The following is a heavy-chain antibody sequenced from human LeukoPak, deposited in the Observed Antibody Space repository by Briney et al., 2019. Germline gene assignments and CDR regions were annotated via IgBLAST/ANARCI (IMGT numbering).Heavy chain of an antibody. CDR2: MYYSGGS. D-gene: IGHD4-17*01. CDR3: ARVLDGDYADY. V-gene: IGHV4-59*01. CDR1: GDSLNNYY. J-gene: IGHJ4*02. Sequence: PSETLSLTCTVSGDSLNNYYWSWFRQPPGKGLEWIAYMYYSGGSSYNPPLKSRLTTSVDTSKNQFSLKVTSVTAADTAVYYCARVLDGDYADYWGQGTLVTVSS.